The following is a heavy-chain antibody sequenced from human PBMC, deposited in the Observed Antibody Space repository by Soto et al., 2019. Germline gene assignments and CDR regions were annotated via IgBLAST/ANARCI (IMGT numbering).Heavy chain of an antibody. CDR3: AKDNGNYGSGSFSH. CDR2: ISGTGDSS. V-gene: IGHV3-23*01. D-gene: IGHD3-10*01. Sequence: EVQLLESGGGLVQPGGSLRLSCAASGFTFGSYAMSWVRQAPGKGLEWVSLISGTGDSSEYANSVKGRFTISRDYSKTTVFLPMNRLRAEDTAVYFCAKDNGNYGSGSFSHWGQGTLVTVSS. CDR1: GFTFGSYA. J-gene: IGHJ4*02.